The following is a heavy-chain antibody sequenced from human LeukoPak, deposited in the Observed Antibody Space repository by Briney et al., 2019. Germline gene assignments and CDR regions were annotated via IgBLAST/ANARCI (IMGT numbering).Heavy chain of an antibody. Sequence: ASVKVSCKASGYTFTGYYMHWVRQAPGQGLEWMGWINPNSGGTNYAQKFQSRVTMTRDTSISTAYMELSRLRSDDTAVYYCARDSQYYDYVWGSLREYYFDYWGQGTWSPSPQ. V-gene: IGHV1-2*02. J-gene: IGHJ4*02. CDR1: GYTFTGYY. CDR3: ARDSQYYDYVWGSLREYYFDY. D-gene: IGHD3-16*01. CDR2: INPNSGGT.